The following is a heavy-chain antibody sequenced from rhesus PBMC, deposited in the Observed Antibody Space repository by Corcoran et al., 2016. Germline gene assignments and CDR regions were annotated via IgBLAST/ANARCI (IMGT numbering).Heavy chain of an antibody. CDR3: ARGGMDY. Sequence: QVQLQESGPGVVKPSETLSLTCAVSGGSISDNYRWSWIRQPPGKGLEWIGYIYGSSTATNHNPSLKSLVNMSKDTSKNQFSLKLRSVTAADTAVYYCARGGMDYWGQGVLVTVSS. J-gene: IGHJ4*01. CDR1: GGSISDNYR. V-gene: IGHV4S10*01. CDR2: IYGSSTAT. D-gene: IGHD1-32*01.